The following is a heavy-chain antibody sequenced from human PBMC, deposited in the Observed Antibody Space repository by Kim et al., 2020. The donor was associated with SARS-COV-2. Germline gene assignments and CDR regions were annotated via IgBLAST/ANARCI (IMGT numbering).Heavy chain of an antibody. CDR2: IYYSGSI. CDR1: GGSISSSSYY. CDR3: ARRGAYCGGDCYYNWFDP. V-gene: IGHV4-39*01. Sequence: SETLSLTCTVSGGSISSSSYYWGWIRQPPGKGLEWIGSIYYSGSIYYNPSLKSRVTISVDTSKNQFSLKLSSVTAADTAVYYCARRGAYCGGDCYYNWFDPWGQGTLVTVSS. D-gene: IGHD2-21*02. J-gene: IGHJ5*02.